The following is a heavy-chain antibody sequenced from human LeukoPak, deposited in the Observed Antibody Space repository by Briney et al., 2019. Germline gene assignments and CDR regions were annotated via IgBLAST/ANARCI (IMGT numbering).Heavy chain of an antibody. CDR1: GFTFSSYW. J-gene: IGHJ5*02. CDR3: AREGGSGWYSGWFDP. Sequence: GGSLRLSCAVSGFTFSSYWMSWVRQAPGKGLVWVANINPDGSVKKYVDSVKGRFIISRDNAENSLDLQMNSLRVEDTAVYYCAREGGSGWYSGWFDPWGQGTRVTVSS. CDR2: INPDGSVK. V-gene: IGHV3-7*03. D-gene: IGHD6-19*01.